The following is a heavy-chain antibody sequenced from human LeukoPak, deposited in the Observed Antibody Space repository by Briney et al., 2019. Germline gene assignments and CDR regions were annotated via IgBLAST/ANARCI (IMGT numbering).Heavy chain of an antibody. CDR3: ARQRTDYGSGSYAWFDP. V-gene: IGHV3-21*04. CDR2: ISSSSSYI. CDR1: GFTFSSYS. J-gene: IGHJ5*02. D-gene: IGHD3-10*01. Sequence: GGSLRLSCAASGFTFSSYSMNWVRQAPGKGLEWVSSISSSSSYIYYADSVKGRFTISRDNAKNSLYLQMNSLRAEDTAVYYCARQRTDYGSGSYAWFDPWGQGTLVTVSS.